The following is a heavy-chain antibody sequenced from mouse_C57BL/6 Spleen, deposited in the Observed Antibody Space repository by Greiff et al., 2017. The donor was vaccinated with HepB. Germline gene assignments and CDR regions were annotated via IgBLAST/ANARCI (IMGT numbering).Heavy chain of an antibody. D-gene: IGHD2-3*01. CDR2: IYPGSGNT. V-gene: IGHV1-66*01. Sequence: QVQLQQSGPELVKPGASVKISCKASGYSFTSYYIHWVKQRPGQGLEWIGWIYPGSGNTKYNEKFKGKATLTADTSSSTAYMQLSSLTSEDSAVYYCADGYYLYYFDYWGQGTTLTVSS. CDR1: GYSFTSYY. J-gene: IGHJ2*01. CDR3: ADGYYLYYFDY.